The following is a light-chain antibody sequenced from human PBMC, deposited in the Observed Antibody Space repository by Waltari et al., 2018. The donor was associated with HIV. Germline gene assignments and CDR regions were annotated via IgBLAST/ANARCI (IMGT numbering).Light chain of an antibody. CDR3: SSYAATTTIV. Sequence: QSVLTQPASVSGSPGQSITISCTGTNSDIGSYDYFSWYQQHPGKAPKLLIYEVTIRSPGISYRFSGSKSGNTASMTISGLQAEDEAHYYCSSYAATTTIVFGGGTRLTVL. CDR2: EVT. V-gene: IGLV2-14*01. CDR1: NSDIGSYDY. J-gene: IGLJ3*02.